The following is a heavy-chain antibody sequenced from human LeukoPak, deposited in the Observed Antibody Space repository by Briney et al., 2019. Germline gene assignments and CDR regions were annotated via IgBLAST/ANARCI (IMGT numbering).Heavy chain of an antibody. Sequence: SETLSLTCAVSGGSISSDDYYWSWIRQPPGKGLEWIGYRYYSGSTDYNPSLKSRVTISVDTSKNQFSLKLTSVTAADTAVYYCAGGYDWGATEYWGQGTLVTVSS. D-gene: IGHD5-12*01. J-gene: IGHJ4*02. CDR1: GGSISSDDYY. CDR2: RYYSGST. CDR3: AGGYDWGATEY. V-gene: IGHV4-61*08.